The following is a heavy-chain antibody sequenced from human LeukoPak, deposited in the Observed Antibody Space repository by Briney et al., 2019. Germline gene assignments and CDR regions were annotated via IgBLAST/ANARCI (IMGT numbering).Heavy chain of an antibody. J-gene: IGHJ4*02. CDR2: ISGSGDST. Sequence: GGSLRLSCAASGFTFSSYAMSWVRQAPGKGLEWVSAISGSGDSTYYGESVKGRFTISRDNSKNTLYLQMNSLRAEDTAVYYCAKTRPLDSSSWSHGDYWGQGTLVTVSS. CDR1: GFTFSSYA. V-gene: IGHV3-23*01. CDR3: AKTRPLDSSSWSHGDY. D-gene: IGHD6-13*01.